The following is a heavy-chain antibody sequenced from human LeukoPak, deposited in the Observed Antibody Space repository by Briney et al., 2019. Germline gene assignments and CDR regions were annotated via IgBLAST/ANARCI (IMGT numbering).Heavy chain of an antibody. Sequence: SVKVSCKASGGTFSSYAISWVRQAPGQGLEWMGRIIPIFGTANYAQKFQGRVTITTDESTSTAYMELSSLRSEETAVYYCARDHALAVAGTQGAWGQGTLVTVSS. D-gene: IGHD6-19*01. CDR1: GGTFSSYA. J-gene: IGHJ4*02. CDR2: IIPIFGTA. V-gene: IGHV1-69*05. CDR3: ARDHALAVAGTQGA.